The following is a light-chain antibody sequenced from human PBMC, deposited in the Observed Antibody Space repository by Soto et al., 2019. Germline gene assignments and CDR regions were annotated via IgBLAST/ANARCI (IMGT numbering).Light chain of an antibody. CDR1: QSVSSR. J-gene: IGKJ5*01. CDR3: QQYGGSPIT. V-gene: IGKV3-20*01. CDR2: GAS. Sequence: EVVLTQSPGTLSLSPGGIATLSCRASQSVSSRLAWYKQRPGQSPRLLISGASMRASGVPVRFIGSGSGTEFTLTITRLEPEDFAVYYCQQYGGSPITFSLGTRLEIK.